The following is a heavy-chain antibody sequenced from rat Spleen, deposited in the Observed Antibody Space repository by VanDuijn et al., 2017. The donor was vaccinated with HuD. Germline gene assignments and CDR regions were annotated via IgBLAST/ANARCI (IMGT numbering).Heavy chain of an antibody. D-gene: IGHD1-1*01. J-gene: IGHJ2*01. Sequence: EVQLQESGPGLVKPSQSLSLTCSVTGYSITSNFWGWIRKFPGNKMEWVGDISYSRSTSYHPSLKSRISITRDTSKNQFFLQLNSVTADDTATYYCATYRGSLQWPFDYWGQGVMVTVSS. CDR3: ATYRGSLQWPFDY. CDR2: ISYSRST. V-gene: IGHV3-1*01. CDR1: GYSITSNF.